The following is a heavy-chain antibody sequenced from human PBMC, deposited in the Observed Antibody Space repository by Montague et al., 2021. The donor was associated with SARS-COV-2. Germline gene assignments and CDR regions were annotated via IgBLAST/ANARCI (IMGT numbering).Heavy chain of an antibody. D-gene: IGHD1-1*01. J-gene: IGHJ4*02. V-gene: IGHV4-59*01. CDR3: ARAQNTCFIANCVNYFDV. CDR1: GGSTSNYY. Sequence: SETLSLTCSVSGGSTSNYYWTWIRQPPGKGLQWIGYIFYTGSTKFNPSLKSRVSMSLDTSKNHFSLRLSDVTAADTAIYFCARAQNTCFIANCVNYFDVWGLGALVTVSS. CDR2: IFYTGST.